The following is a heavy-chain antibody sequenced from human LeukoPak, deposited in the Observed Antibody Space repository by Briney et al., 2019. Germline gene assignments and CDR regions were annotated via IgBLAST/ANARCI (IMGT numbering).Heavy chain of an antibody. CDR3: AGWSRRSGYYYYYMDV. CDR2: IYYGGST. CDR1: GGSISSSSYH. V-gene: IGHV4-39*06. J-gene: IGHJ6*03. D-gene: IGHD3-3*01. Sequence: SETLSLTCTVSGGSISSSSYHWGWIRQPPGKKLEWIGSIYYGGSTYYNPSLKSRVTISVDTSKNQFPLKLSPVTAADTAVYYCAGWSRRSGYYYYYMDVWGKGTTVTISS.